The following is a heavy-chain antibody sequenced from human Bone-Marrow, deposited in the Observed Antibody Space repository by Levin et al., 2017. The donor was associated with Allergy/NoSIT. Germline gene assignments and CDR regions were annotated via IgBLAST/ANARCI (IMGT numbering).Heavy chain of an antibody. CDR1: GFTFSSFI. J-gene: IGHJ4*02. D-gene: IGHD3-9*01. V-gene: IGHV3-21*01. Sequence: PGGSLRLSCAASGFTFSSFIMSWVRQAPGKGLEWVSSINSSSSYMYYADSVKGRFTISRDNAKNSLNLQMDSLRADDTAVYYCARNGGGFRYFDWPTPFDYWGQGNPVTVSS. CDR3: ARNGGGFRYFDWPTPFDY. CDR2: INSSSSYM.